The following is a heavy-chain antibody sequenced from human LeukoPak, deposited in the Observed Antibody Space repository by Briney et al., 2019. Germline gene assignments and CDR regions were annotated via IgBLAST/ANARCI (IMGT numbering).Heavy chain of an antibody. V-gene: IGHV3-53*01. CDR2: IYSDNT. D-gene: IGHD4/OR15-4a*01. CDR3: ARRAGAYSHPYDY. J-gene: IGHJ4*02. Sequence: GGSLTLSCTVSGFTVSSNSMSWVRQAPGKGLEWVSFIYSDNTHYSDSVKGRFTITRDNSKNTLYLQMNSLRVEDTAVYYCARRAGAYSHPYDYWGQGTLVTVSS. CDR1: GFTVSSNS.